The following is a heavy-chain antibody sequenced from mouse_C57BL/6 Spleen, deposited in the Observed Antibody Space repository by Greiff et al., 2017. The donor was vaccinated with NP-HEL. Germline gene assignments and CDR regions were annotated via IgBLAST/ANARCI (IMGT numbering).Heavy chain of an antibody. D-gene: IGHD2-1*01. Sequence: DVMLVESGEGLVKPGGSLKLSCAASGFTFSSYAMSWVRQTPEKRLEWVAYISSGRDYIYYADTVKGRFTISRDNARNTLYLQMSSLKSEDTAMYYCTREGGNYEDAMDYWGQGTSVTVSS. J-gene: IGHJ4*01. CDR3: TREGGNYEDAMDY. CDR1: GFTFSSYA. V-gene: IGHV5-9-1*02. CDR2: ISSGRDYI.